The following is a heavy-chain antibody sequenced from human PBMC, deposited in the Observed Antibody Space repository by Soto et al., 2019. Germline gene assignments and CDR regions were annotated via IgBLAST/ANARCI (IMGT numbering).Heavy chain of an antibody. CDR1: GYTFTGYY. D-gene: IGHD2-8*01. CDR3: ARGDSTDCSNGVCSFFYNHDMDV. V-gene: IGHV1-2*04. Sequence: ASVKVSCKASGYTFTGYYMHWVRQAPGQGLEWMGWINPKSGGTSTAQKFQGWVTMTTDTSISTASMELTRLTSDDTAIYYCARGDSTDCSNGVCSFFYNHDMDVWGQGTTVTVSS. CDR2: INPKSGGT. J-gene: IGHJ6*02.